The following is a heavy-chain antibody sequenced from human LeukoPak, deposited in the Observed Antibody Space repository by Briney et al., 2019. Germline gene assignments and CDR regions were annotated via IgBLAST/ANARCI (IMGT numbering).Heavy chain of an antibody. D-gene: IGHD3-3*01. V-gene: IGHV4-59*01. CDR2: IYYSGST. Sequence: SETLSLTCTVSGGSISGYYWSWIRQPPGKGLEWIGYIYYSGSTNYNPSLKSRVTISVDTSKNQFSLKLSSVTAADTAVYYCARGGGDDFWSGYYPDYWGQGTLVTVSS. CDR3: ARGGGDDFWSGYYPDY. J-gene: IGHJ4*02. CDR1: GGSISGYY.